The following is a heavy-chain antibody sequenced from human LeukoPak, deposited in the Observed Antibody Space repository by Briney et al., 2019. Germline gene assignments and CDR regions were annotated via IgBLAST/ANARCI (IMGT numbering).Heavy chain of an antibody. J-gene: IGHJ6*03. V-gene: IGHV3-23*01. Sequence: GGSLRLSCEASGLAFRSFAMSWVRQAPGEGLEGVSGMTGSGGSSYYADSVKGRFTISRDNAKNALYLQMNSLRADDTALYYCAKMKGQRLNDYCMDVWGKGTTVTVSS. CDR1: GLAFRSFA. CDR2: MTGSGGSS. CDR3: AKMKGQRLNDYCMDV.